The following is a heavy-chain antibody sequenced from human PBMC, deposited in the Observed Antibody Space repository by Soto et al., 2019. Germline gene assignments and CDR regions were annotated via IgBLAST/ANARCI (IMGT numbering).Heavy chain of an antibody. D-gene: IGHD3-22*01. V-gene: IGHV3-23*01. J-gene: IGHJ4*02. CDR2: ISGSGGST. CDR3: AKGISTYYYDSSGYFVY. CDR1: GFTFSSYA. Sequence: GGSLRLSCAASGFTFSSYAMSWVRQAPGKGLEWVSAISGSGGSTYYADSVKGRFTISRDNSKNTLYLQMNSLRAEDTAVYYCAKGISTYYYDSSGYFVYWGQGTLVTVSS.